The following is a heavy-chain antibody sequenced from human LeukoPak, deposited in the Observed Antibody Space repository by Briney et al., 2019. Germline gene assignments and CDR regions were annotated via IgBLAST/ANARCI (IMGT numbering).Heavy chain of an antibody. CDR2: IYPGDSDT. V-gene: IGHV5-51*01. J-gene: IGHJ3*02. CDR1: GHSFTSYW. D-gene: IGHD6-19*01. Sequence: GASLKISCKGSGHSFTSYWIGWVRQMPGRGLEWMGIIYPGDSDTRYSPSFQGQVTISADKSISTAYLQWSSLKASDTAMYYCARPRAVAGRGAFDTWGQGTMVTVSS. CDR3: ARPRAVAGRGAFDT.